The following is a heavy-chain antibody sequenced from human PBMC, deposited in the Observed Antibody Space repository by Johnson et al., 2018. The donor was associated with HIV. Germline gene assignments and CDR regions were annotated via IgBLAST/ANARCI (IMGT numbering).Heavy chain of an antibody. CDR2: ISYDGSNK. V-gene: IGHV3-30*19. CDR3: ARDPITMVRGVISDAFDI. Sequence: VQLVESGGGVVQPGGSLRLSCAASGFTFSNFGMHWVRQAPGKGLEWVAVISYDGSNKYYADSVKGRFTISRDNSKNTLYLQMNSLRAEDTAVYYCARDPITMVRGVISDAFDIWGQGTMVTVSS. D-gene: IGHD3-10*01. CDR1: GFTFSNFG. J-gene: IGHJ3*02.